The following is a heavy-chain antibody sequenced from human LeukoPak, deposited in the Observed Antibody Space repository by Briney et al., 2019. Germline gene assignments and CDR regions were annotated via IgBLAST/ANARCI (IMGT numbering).Heavy chain of an antibody. CDR1: GFTVSSNY. V-gene: IGHV3-66*01. D-gene: IGHD3-22*01. Sequence: GGSLRLSCAASGFTVSSNYMSWVRQAPGKGLEWVSVIYSGGSTYYADSVKGRFTISRDNSKNTLYLQMNSLRAEDTAVYYCARGGDSSGYYYYFGYWGQGTLVTVSS. CDR3: ARGGDSSGYYYYFGY. J-gene: IGHJ4*02. CDR2: IYSGGST.